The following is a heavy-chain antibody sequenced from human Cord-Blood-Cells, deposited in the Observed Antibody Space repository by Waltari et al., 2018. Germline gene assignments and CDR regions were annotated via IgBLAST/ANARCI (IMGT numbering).Heavy chain of an antibody. CDR2: IYTSGGT. J-gene: IGHJ5*02. CDR3: ARGIAAAGNLNWFDP. D-gene: IGHD6-13*01. CDR1: GGSISSGSYY. Sequence: QVQLQESGPGLVKPSQTLSLTCTVSGGSISSGSYYWSWIRQPAGKGLEWIGYIYTSGGTNYNPSLKSRVTISVDTSKNQFSLKLSSVTAADTAVYYCARGIAAAGNLNWFDPWGQGTLVTVSS. V-gene: IGHV4-61*09.